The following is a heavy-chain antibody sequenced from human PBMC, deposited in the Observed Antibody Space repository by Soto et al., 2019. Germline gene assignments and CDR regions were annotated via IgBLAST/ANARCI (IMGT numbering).Heavy chain of an antibody. CDR2: IIPIFGTP. CDR3: AKDRGYSYGNYYYYGMDV. V-gene: IGHV1-69*12. Sequence: QVQLVQSGAEVKKPGSSVKVSCKASGGTFSSYAISWVRQAPGQGLEWMGGIIPIFGTPNYAQKFQGRVTITADESTSTAYMELNSLRSEDTAVYYCAKDRGYSYGNYYYYGMDVWGQGTTVTVSS. CDR1: GGTFSSYA. D-gene: IGHD5-18*01. J-gene: IGHJ6*02.